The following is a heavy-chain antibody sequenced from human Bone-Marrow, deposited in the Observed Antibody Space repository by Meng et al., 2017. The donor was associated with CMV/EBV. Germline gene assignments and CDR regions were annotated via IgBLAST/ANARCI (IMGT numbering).Heavy chain of an antibody. V-gene: IGHV3-49*04. CDR2: IRSKAYGGTT. D-gene: IGHD3-3*01. CDR3: TRDPIGAVIRNHFDF. Sequence: GESLKISCTTSGFTFGDYAMSWVRQAPGKGLEWVGFIRSKAYGGTTEYAASVKGRFTISRDDSKNIAYLQMNSLRTEDTAVYYCTRDPIGAVIRNHFDFWGQGTLVTVSS. J-gene: IGHJ4*02. CDR1: GFTFGDYA.